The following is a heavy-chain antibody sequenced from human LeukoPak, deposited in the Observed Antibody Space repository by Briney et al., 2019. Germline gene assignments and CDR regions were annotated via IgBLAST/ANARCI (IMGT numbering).Heavy chain of an antibody. Sequence: GGSLRLSCAASGFTVSSNYMSWVRQAPGKGLEWVSVIYSGGSTYYADSVKGRFTISRDNSKNTLYLQMNSLRAEDTAVYYCAREYYDSSGYYYVGYFDYWGQGTLVTVSS. D-gene: IGHD3-22*01. CDR3: AREYYDSSGYYYVGYFDY. V-gene: IGHV3-66*01. CDR2: IYSGGST. J-gene: IGHJ4*02. CDR1: GFTVSSNY.